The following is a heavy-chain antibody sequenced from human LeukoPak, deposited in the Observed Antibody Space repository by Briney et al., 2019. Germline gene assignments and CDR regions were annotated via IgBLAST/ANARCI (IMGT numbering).Heavy chain of an antibody. CDR1: GFTFNTYA. Sequence: GGSLRLSCTVSGFTFNTYAIHWVRQAPGKGLEWVAVISYHGNDKYYADSVKGRFTISRDNSKSTLYLQMNNLITEDSGVYYCARAEHYGDYADYWGQGTLVTVSS. V-gene: IGHV3-30*04. D-gene: IGHD4-17*01. J-gene: IGHJ4*02. CDR3: ARAEHYGDYADY. CDR2: ISYHGNDK.